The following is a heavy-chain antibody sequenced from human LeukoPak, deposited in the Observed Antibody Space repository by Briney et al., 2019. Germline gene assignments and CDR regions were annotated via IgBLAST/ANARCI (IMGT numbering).Heavy chain of an antibody. CDR3: AELGITMIGGV. Sequence: GGSLRLSCAASGFTFSSYWMSWVRQAPGKGLESVANIKQDGSEKYYVDSVKGRFTISRDNAKNSLYLQMNSLRAEDTAVYYCAELGITMIGGVWGKGTTVTISS. CDR1: GFTFSSYW. CDR2: IKQDGSEK. V-gene: IGHV3-7*01. D-gene: IGHD3-10*02. J-gene: IGHJ6*04.